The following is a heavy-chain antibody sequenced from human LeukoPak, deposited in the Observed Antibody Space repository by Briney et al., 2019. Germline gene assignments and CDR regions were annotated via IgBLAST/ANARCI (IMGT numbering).Heavy chain of an antibody. D-gene: IGHD6-13*01. CDR2: IWYGGSNK. CDR1: GFTFSSYG. J-gene: IGHJ4*02. V-gene: IGHV3-33*01. Sequence: GGSLRLSCAASGFTFSSYGMHWVRQAPGKGLEWVAVIWYGGSNKYYADSVKGRFTISRDNSKNTLYLQMNSLRAEDTAVYYCAREAAAGTIYYFDYWGQGTLVTVSS. CDR3: AREAAAGTIYYFDY.